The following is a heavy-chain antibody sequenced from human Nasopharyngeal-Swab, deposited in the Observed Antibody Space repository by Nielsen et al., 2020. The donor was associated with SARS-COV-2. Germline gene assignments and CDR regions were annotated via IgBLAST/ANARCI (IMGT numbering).Heavy chain of an antibody. CDR2: IYYRGNP. Sequence: SETLSLTCTVSGGSISSSSYYWGWIRQPPGKGLERLGSIYYRGNPYYNPSLKSRVTISVDTSKNQFSLKLSSETAADTAVYYCARVRYDILTGYHDNWFDPWGQGTLVTVSS. D-gene: IGHD3-9*01. J-gene: IGHJ5*02. V-gene: IGHV4-39*07. CDR1: GGSISSSSYY. CDR3: ARVRYDILTGYHDNWFDP.